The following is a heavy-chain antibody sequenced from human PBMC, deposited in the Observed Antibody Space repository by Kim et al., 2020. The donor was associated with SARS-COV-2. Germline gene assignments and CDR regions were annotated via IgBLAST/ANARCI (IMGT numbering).Heavy chain of an antibody. CDR3: ANTGSA. Sequence: GGSLRLSCAASGFTFSSYAMHWVRQAPGKGLEWVAVIWYDGSNKFYADSVKGRFTISRHNSKNTLYLEMNSLRAEDTAVYYCANTGSAWGQGTLVTVSS. V-gene: IGHV3-33*06. CDR1: GFTFSSYA. J-gene: IGHJ5*02. CDR2: IWYDGSNK.